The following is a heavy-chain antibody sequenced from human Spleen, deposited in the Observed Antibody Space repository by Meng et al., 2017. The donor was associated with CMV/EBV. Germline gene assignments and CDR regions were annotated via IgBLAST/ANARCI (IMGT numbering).Heavy chain of an antibody. CDR1: GFIFDDYG. V-gene: IGHV3-23*01. D-gene: IGHD3-10*01. CDR3: AKELEGRLKYNWFDP. CDR2: ISGSGAVT. Sequence: GESLKISCAASGFIFDDYGMNWVRQVPGKGLEWVSAISGSGAVTYYANSVKGRFTISRDNSKNTLYLQMNSLRAEDTAVYYCAKELEGRLKYNWFDPWGQGTLVTVSS. J-gene: IGHJ5*02.